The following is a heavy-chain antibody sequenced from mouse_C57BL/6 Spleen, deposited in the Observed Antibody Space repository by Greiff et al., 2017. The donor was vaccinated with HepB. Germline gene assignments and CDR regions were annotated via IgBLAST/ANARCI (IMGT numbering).Heavy chain of an antibody. D-gene: IGHD2-12*01. V-gene: IGHV1-82*01. J-gene: IGHJ4*01. CDR1: GYAFSSSW. Sequence: VKLQQSGPELVKPGASVKISCKASGYAFSSSWMNWVKQRPGKGLEWIGRIYPGDGDTNYNGKFKGKATLTADKSSSTAYMQLSSLTSEDSAVYFCAGQPYNYAMDYWGQGTSVTVSS. CDR2: IYPGDGDT. CDR3: AGQPYNYAMDY.